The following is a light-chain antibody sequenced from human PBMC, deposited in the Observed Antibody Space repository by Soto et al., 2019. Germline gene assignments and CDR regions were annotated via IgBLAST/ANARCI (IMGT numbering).Light chain of an antibody. J-gene: IGKJ1*01. CDR3: QQLKTSPPT. Sequence: IHLTQSPSSLSASVGARVTVTCRASQGISSSLAWYQQKPGKAPKLLIYTASTLQSGVPSRFSGSGSATDFTLTISGLHPEDFATYYCQQLKTSPPTFRQGTKVEIK. CDR2: TAS. CDR1: QGISSS. V-gene: IGKV1-9*01.